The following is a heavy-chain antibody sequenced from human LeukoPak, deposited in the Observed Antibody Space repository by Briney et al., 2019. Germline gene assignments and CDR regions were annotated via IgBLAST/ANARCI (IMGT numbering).Heavy chain of an antibody. V-gene: IGHV3-49*05. CDR2: IRSKAYGGTT. CDR3: TRFLYYYGMDV. J-gene: IGHJ6*02. CDR1: GFTFGDYA. D-gene: IGHD3-3*01. Sequence: KPGGSLRLSCTASGFTFGDYAMSCFRQAPGKGLEWVGFIRSKAYGGTTEYAASVKGRFTISRDDSKSIAYLQMNSLKTEDTAVYYCTRFLYYYGMDVWGQGTTVTVSS.